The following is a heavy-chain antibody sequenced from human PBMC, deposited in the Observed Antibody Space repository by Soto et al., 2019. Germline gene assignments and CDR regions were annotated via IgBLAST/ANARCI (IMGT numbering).Heavy chain of an antibody. Sequence: GGSLRLSCSASGFTFSSYAMHWVRQAPGKGLEYVSAISSNGVGTYYADSVKGRFTISRDNSKNTLYLQMSSLRADDTAVYYCVKEAYCSSTSCYTLSYWGQGTLVTVSS. CDR3: VKEAYCSSTSCYTLSY. CDR2: ISSNGVGT. J-gene: IGHJ4*02. CDR1: GFTFSSYA. V-gene: IGHV3-64D*06. D-gene: IGHD2-2*01.